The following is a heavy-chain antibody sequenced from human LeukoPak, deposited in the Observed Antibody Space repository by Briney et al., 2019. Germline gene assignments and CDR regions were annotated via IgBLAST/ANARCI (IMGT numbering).Heavy chain of an antibody. V-gene: IGHV1-2*02. J-gene: IGHJ4*02. Sequence: ASVKVSCKASGYTFTGYYMHWVRQAPGQGLEWMGWINPNSGGTNYAQKFQGRVTMTRDTSISTAYMELSRLRSDDTAVYYCATLTPYYDFWSGYYNAGYFDYWGQGTLVTVSS. CDR2: INPNSGGT. D-gene: IGHD3-3*01. CDR3: ATLTPYYDFWSGYYNAGYFDY. CDR1: GYTFTGYY.